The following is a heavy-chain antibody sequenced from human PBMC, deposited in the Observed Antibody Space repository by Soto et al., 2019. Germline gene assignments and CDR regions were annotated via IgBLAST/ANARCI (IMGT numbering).Heavy chain of an antibody. V-gene: IGHV3-30-3*01. Sequence: GGSLRLSCAASGFTFSRYSMHWVRQAPGKGLEWVAAISYDETNESYADSVKGRFTISRDISKNTMFLQMNSLRPEDSAVYFCSRAPFDSSGYFAYWGQGTQVTVSS. D-gene: IGHD3-22*01. J-gene: IGHJ4*02. CDR1: GFTFSRYS. CDR3: SRAPFDSSGYFAY. CDR2: ISYDETNE.